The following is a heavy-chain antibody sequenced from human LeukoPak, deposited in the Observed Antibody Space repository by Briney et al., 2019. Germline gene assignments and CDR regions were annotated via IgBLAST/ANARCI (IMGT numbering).Heavy chain of an antibody. CDR1: GGSISSYY. CDR2: IYYSGST. V-gene: IGHV4-59*01. D-gene: IGHD3-10*01. CDR3: AREYRYYGSGTTQNWFDP. Sequence: PSETLSLTCTVSGGSISSYYWSWIRQPPGKGLEWIGYIYYSGSTNYNPSLKSRVTISVDTSKNQFSLKLSSVTAADTAVYYCAREYRYYGSGTTQNWFDPWGQGTLVTVPS. J-gene: IGHJ5*02.